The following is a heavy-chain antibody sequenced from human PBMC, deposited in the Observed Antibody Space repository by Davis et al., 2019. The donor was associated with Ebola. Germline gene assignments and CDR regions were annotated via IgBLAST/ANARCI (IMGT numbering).Heavy chain of an antibody. CDR1: GFTFSSYA. CDR3: SREGAAAGDYYYYGMDV. Sequence: PGESLKISCAASGFTFSSYAMHWVRQAPGKGLEWVAVISYDGSNKYYADSVKGRFTISRDNSKNTLYLQMNSLRAEDTAVYYCSREGAAAGDYYYYGMDVWGKGTTVTVSS. D-gene: IGHD6-13*01. CDR2: ISYDGSNK. J-gene: IGHJ6*04. V-gene: IGHV3-30*04.